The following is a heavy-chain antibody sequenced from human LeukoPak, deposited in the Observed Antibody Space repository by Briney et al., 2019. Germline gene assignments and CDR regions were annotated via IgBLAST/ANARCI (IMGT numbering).Heavy chain of an antibody. CDR2: ISSNGGST. CDR1: EFTFSSYA. Sequence: TAGSLRLSCAASEFTFSSYAMHWVRQAPGKGLEYVSAISSNGGSTYYANSVKGRLTISRDNSKNTLYLQMGSLRAEDMAVYYCARLHPFRYFDYWGQGTLVTVSS. V-gene: IGHV3-64*01. J-gene: IGHJ4*02. CDR3: ARLHPFRYFDY.